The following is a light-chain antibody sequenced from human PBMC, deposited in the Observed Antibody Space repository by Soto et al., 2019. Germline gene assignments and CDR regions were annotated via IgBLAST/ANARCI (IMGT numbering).Light chain of an antibody. CDR1: QSVSSSY. CDR2: GAS. Sequence: EIVLTQSPGTLSLSPGERATLSCRASQSVSSSYLAWYQQKPGQAPRLLIYGASSRATGIPDGFSGSGSGTDFTLTISRLEPEDFAVYYCQQYGSSPLTTFGPGTKVDIK. CDR3: QQYGSSPLTT. V-gene: IGKV3-20*01. J-gene: IGKJ3*01.